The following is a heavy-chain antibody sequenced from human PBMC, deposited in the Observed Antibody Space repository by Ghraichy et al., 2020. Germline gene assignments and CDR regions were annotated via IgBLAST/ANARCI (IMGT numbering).Heavy chain of an antibody. CDR2: ISGSGGRT. V-gene: IGHV3-23*01. J-gene: IGHJ4*02. CDR3: AKDLTMILKDY. Sequence: GGALRLSCAASGFTFSSYAMSWVRQAPGKGLEWVSAISGSGGRTYYADSVKGRFTISRDNSKNTLYLQMNSLRAEDTAVYYCAKDLTMILKDYWGQGTLVTVSS. D-gene: IGHD3-22*01. CDR1: GFTFSSYA.